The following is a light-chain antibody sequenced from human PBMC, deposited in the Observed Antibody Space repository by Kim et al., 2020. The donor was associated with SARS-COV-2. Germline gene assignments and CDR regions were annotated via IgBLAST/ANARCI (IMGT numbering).Light chain of an antibody. CDR2: DVT. J-gene: IGLJ2*01. Sequence: GQAITISSPGTSRDVGEYNVASYYQQPPSDAPKLLIYDVTRRPSGVSTRFSDSKCANTASLTISGLKADEEAYYRCISDTSSNALVFGGGTQLTVL. V-gene: IGLV2-14*03. CDR1: SRDVGEYNV. CDR3: ISDTSSNALV.